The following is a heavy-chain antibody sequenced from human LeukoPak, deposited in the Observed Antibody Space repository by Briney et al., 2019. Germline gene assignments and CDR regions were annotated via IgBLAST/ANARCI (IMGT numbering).Heavy chain of an antibody. Sequence: GGSLRLSCAVSGFTFSNYWMSWVGQAPGRGLEWVANIKQDGSMTQYADSVRGRFTISRDNAKSSVYLQMSSLKAEDSAIYYCARDESGGYYVYWGQGTLVTVSS. CDR3: ARDESGGYYVY. J-gene: IGHJ4*02. V-gene: IGHV3-7*01. CDR2: IKQDGSMT. CDR1: GFTFSNYW. D-gene: IGHD4-23*01.